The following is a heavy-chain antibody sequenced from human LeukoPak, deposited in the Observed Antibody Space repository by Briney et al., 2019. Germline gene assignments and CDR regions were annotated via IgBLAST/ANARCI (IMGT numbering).Heavy chain of an antibody. D-gene: IGHD5-12*01. V-gene: IGHV4-4*02. CDR2: IYHSGST. CDR3: XRGRSDGGYDFGSFDY. CDR1: GGSISSSNW. J-gene: IGHJ4*02. Sequence: PXETLSLXCAVSGGSISSSNWWSWVRRPPGKGLEWIGEIYHSGSTNYNPSLKSRVTISVDKAKNKFSLKMRTVSGADTDEYYCXRGRSDGGYDFGSFDYWGQGTLVTVSS.